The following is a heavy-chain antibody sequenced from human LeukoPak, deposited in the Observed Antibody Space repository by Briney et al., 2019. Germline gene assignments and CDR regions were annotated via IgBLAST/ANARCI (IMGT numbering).Heavy chain of an antibody. CDR1: GFNFSLYS. D-gene: IGHD6-13*01. J-gene: IGHJ3*02. Sequence: GGSLRLSCAASGFNFSLYSMNWVRQAPGKGLEWISYISSGSDTLYYAEAVKGRFTISRDNAKNSLYLQMNSLRAEDTAVYYCARNIAGWAFDIWGQGTMVTVS. V-gene: IGHV3-48*04. CDR2: ISSGSDTL. CDR3: ARNIAGWAFDI.